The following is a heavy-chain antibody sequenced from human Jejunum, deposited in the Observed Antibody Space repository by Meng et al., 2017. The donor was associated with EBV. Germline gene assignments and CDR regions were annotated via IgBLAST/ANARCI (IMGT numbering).Heavy chain of an antibody. J-gene: IGHJ4*02. CDR1: GFSLSTSGVA. CDR3: AHRENWNFDY. Sequence: QITLKESGPTLVKPTXTLTLTCTFSGFSLSTSGVAVGWICQPPGKALEWLALIYGDDNKRYSPSLKSRFTITKDTSRNQVVLTMTNMDPADTATYYCAHRENWNFDYWGQGTLVTVSS. CDR2: IYGDDNK. D-gene: IGHD1-1*01. V-gene: IGHV2-5*02.